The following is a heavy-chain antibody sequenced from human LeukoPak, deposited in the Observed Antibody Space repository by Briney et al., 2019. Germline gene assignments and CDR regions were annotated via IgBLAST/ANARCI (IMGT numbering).Heavy chain of an antibody. CDR3: ARAAAVTYYYGSGSYSALDY. CDR2: IKQDGSEK. V-gene: IGHV3-7*03. J-gene: IGHJ4*02. Sequence: GGSLRLSCAASGFTFSNYGMSWVRQAPGKGLEWVASIKQDGSEKFYVDSVKGRFTISRDNAKNSLYLQMNSLRAEDTAVYYCARAAAVTYYYGSGSYSALDYWGQGTLVTVSS. D-gene: IGHD3-10*01. CDR1: GFTFSNYG.